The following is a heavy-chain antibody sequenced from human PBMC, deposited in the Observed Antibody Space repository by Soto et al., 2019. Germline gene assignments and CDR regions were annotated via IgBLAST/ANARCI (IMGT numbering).Heavy chain of an antibody. D-gene: IGHD4-4*01. CDR3: ARDWDLYSNYGDY. CDR2: ISYDGSNK. CDR1: GFTFSSYA. J-gene: IGHJ4*02. Sequence: QVQLVESGGGVVQPGRSLRLSCAASGFTFSSYAMHWVRQAPGKGLEWVAVISYDGSNKYYADSVKGRFTISRDNSKNTLYLHMNSLRAEDTAVYYCARDWDLYSNYGDYWGQGTLVTVSS. V-gene: IGHV3-30-3*01.